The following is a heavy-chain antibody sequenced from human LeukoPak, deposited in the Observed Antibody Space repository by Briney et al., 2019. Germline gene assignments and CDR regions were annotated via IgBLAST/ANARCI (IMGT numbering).Heavy chain of an antibody. Sequence: PGGSPRLSCAASGFTFSSYWMSWVRQAPGKGLEWVANIKQDGSEKYYVDSVKGRFTISRDNAKNSLYLQMNSLRAEDTAVYYCARCGYGYYYYGMDVWGQGTTVTVSS. CDR2: IKQDGSEK. J-gene: IGHJ6*02. V-gene: IGHV3-7*01. CDR1: GFTFSSYW. D-gene: IGHD5-18*01. CDR3: ARCGYGYYYYGMDV.